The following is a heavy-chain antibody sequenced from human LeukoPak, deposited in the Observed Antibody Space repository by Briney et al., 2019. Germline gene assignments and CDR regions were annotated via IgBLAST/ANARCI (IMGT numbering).Heavy chain of an antibody. J-gene: IGHJ5*02. Sequence: PGGSLRLSCAASGFTVSSNYMSWVRQAPGKGLEWVSVIYSGGSTDYADSVKGRFTISRDNSKNMLYFQMNSLTVEDTAVYYCAREGIVGAHNWFDPWGQGTLVTVSS. CDR1: GFTVSSNY. CDR2: IYSGGST. D-gene: IGHD1-26*01. V-gene: IGHV3-53*01. CDR3: AREGIVGAHNWFDP.